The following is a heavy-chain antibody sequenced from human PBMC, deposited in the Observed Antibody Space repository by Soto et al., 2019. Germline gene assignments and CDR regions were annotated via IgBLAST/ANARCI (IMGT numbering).Heavy chain of an antibody. Sequence: GASVKVSCKASGGTFNKFAFSWVRQAPGQGFEWMGGIIPVFRSANYAQRFRGRITITADEYTSTVYLYLNDLRSDDTALYYCAKDLVGATSSSSTLYYYYYGMDVWGQGTTVTVSS. V-gene: IGHV1-69*13. D-gene: IGHD6-6*01. CDR3: AKDLVGATSSSSTLYYYYYGMDV. CDR1: GGTFNKFA. J-gene: IGHJ6*02. CDR2: IIPVFRSA.